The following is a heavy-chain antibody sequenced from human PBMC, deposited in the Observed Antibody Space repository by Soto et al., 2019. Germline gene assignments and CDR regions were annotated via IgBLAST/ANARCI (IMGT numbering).Heavy chain of an antibody. Sequence: QVQLQESGPGLVKPSETLSLTCSVSGGSVSSSSSYWNWIRQPPGKGLEWIGYLHYSGGTSYNPSLKSRVTLSVETSKNQLSLKLSSVTAADTAVYYCGSSPPEPGQNWFDPWGQGTLVTVSS. D-gene: IGHD1-1*01. CDR3: GSSPPEPGQNWFDP. CDR2: LHYSGGT. CDR1: GGSVSSSSSY. J-gene: IGHJ5*02. V-gene: IGHV4-61*01.